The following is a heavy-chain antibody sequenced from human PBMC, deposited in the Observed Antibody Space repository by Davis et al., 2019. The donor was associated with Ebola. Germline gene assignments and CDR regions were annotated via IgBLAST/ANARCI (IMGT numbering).Heavy chain of an antibody. CDR2: INHSGST. J-gene: IGHJ6*02. CDR3: ARGYGDYPTSINYYYYGMDV. Sequence: PSETLSLTCAVYGGSFSGYYWSWIRQPPGKGLEWIGEINHSGSTNYNPSLKSRVTISVDTSKNQFSLKLSSVTAADTAVYYCARGYGDYPTSINYYYYGMDVWGQGTTVTVSS. D-gene: IGHD4-17*01. CDR1: GGSFSGYY. V-gene: IGHV4-34*01.